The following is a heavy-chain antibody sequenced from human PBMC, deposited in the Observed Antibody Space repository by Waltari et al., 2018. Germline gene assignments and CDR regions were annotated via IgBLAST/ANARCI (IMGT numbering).Heavy chain of an antibody. CDR2: IRNKANSYFT. V-gene: IGHV3-72*01. Sequence: VQPGGSLRLSCAASGFTFSDHYMEWVRQAPGKGLEWVGRIRNKANSYFTEYAASVKGRFTISRDDSKNSLYLQMNSLKTEDTAIYYCARYSGSYYRGFDYWGQGTLVTVSS. CDR3: ARYSGSYYRGFDY. D-gene: IGHD1-26*01. J-gene: IGHJ4*02. CDR1: GFTFSDHY.